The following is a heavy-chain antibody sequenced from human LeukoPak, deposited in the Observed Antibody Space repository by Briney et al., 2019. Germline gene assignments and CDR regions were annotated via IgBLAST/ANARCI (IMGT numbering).Heavy chain of an antibody. CDR2: IHGGGDVT. Sequence: GGSLRLSCAASGFTFTNYAMNWVRQAPEKGLEWVSTIHGGGDVTYYADSVKGRFTISRDNSKNTLYLQMNSLRVEDTAVYFCARDPVAFPYFFDCWGQGTLVTVSS. V-gene: IGHV3-23*01. CDR1: GFTFTNYA. J-gene: IGHJ4*02. CDR3: ARDPVAFPYFFDC.